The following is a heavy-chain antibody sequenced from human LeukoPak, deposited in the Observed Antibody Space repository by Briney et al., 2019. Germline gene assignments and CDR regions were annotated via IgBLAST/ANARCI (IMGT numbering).Heavy chain of an antibody. V-gene: IGHV3-48*01. CDR2: ISSRSRTI. D-gene: IGHD3-22*01. J-gene: IGHJ4*02. CDR3: ARDTYYYDISGYYLMGGFDY. Sequence: GGSLRLSCAASGFTFSNYSMNWVRQAPGKGLEWVSYISSRSRTIYYADSVKGRFTISRDNAKNSLYLQMNSLRAEDTAVYYCARDTYYYDISGYYLMGGFDYWGQGTLVTVSS. CDR1: GFTFSNYS.